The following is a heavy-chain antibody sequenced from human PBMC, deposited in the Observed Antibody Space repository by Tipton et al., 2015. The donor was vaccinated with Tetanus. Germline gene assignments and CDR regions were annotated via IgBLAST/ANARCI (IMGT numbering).Heavy chain of an antibody. D-gene: IGHD2-15*01. CDR1: GYTFAAYG. J-gene: IGHJ4*02. V-gene: IGHV1-18*01. Sequence: QLVQSGAEVKKPGASVKVSCKATGYTFAAYGITWVRQGPGQGLEWMGWTSAQNGDTMYAQSLQGRLTLTTDTSSSTAYMELRNLRSDDTGVYYCARPDRYCSGGSCYLALDYWGQGSLVTVSS. CDR3: ARPDRYCSGGSCYLALDY. CDR2: TSAQNGDT.